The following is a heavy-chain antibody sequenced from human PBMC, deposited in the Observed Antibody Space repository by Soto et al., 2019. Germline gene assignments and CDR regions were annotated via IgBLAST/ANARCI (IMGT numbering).Heavy chain of an antibody. J-gene: IGHJ4*02. D-gene: IGHD2-15*01. CDR2: ISGSGGST. Sequence: GGSLRLSCAASGFTFSSYAMSWGRQAPWKGLEWVSAISGSGGSTYYADSVKGRFTISRDNSKNTLYLQMNSLRAEDTAVYYCAKVGCSGGSCYRYYFDYWGQGTLVTVSS. V-gene: IGHV3-23*01. CDR3: AKVGCSGGSCYRYYFDY. CDR1: GFTFSSYA.